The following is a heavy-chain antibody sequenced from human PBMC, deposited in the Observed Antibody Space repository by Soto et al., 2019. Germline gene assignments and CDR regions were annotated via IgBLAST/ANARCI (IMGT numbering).Heavy chain of an antibody. J-gene: IGHJ6*02. Sequence: PGGSLRLSCAASGFTFSKAIMNWVRQAPGKGLEWVGRIKKLSDGGKADYSPPVDGRFTISRDDSKSILYLQMNSLRADDTGIYYCATALRNNGSAYLFGVDLWGQGTTVTVSS. V-gene: IGHV3-15*01. CDR2: IKKLSDGGKA. CDR1: GFTFSKAI. CDR3: ATALRNNGSAYLFGVDL. D-gene: IGHD1-20*01.